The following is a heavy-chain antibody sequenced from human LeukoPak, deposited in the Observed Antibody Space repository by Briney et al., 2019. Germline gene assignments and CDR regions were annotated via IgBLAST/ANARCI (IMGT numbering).Heavy chain of an antibody. V-gene: IGHV1-46*01. J-gene: IGHJ4*02. CDR3: TRGGYGGPRVAFDY. D-gene: IGHD1-1*01. CDR2: ISPSGAST. CDR1: GYTFTRYY. Sequence: ASVKVSCKASGYTFTRYYMHWVRQAPGQGLEWMGIISPSGASTSYAQKFQGRGTMTRDTSTSTVYMELSSLRSEDTAVYYCTRGGYGGPRVAFDYWGQGTLVTVSS.